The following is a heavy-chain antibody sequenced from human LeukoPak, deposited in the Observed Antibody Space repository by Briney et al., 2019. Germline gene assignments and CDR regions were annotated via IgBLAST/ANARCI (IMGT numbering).Heavy chain of an antibody. CDR1: GGSISSSSYY. Sequence: PSETLSLTCTVSGGSISSSSYYWGWIRQPPGKGLEWIGSIYYSGSTYYNPSLKSRVTISVDTSKNQFSLKLSSVTAADTAVYYCARHFGGNFDYWGQGTLVTVSS. CDR2: IYYSGST. J-gene: IGHJ4*02. V-gene: IGHV4-39*01. CDR3: ARHFGGNFDY. D-gene: IGHD3-16*01.